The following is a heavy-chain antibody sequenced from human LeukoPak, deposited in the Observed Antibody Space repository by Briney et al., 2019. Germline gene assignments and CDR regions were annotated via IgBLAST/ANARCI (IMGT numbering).Heavy chain of an antibody. CDR1: GASISSSSYF. CDR3: ARPRVRLLSSDAFDI. D-gene: IGHD3-10*01. J-gene: IGHJ3*02. CDR2: IHSSGST. Sequence: SETLSLTCTVSGASISSSSYFWAWIRQPPGTGLEWIGSIHSSGSTYYNPSLKSRVTISVDTSKNQFSLKLSSVTAADTAVYYCARPRVRLLSSDAFDIWGQGTMVTVSS. V-gene: IGHV4-39*01.